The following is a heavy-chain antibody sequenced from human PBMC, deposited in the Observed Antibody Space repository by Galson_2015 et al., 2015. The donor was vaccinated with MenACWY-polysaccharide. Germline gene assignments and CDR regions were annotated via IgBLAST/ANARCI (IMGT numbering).Heavy chain of an antibody. CDR2: ISYDGSNK. Sequence: SLRLSCAASGFTFSSYAIHWVRQAPGKGLEWVAVISYDGSNKYYADSVKGRSTISRDNSKNTLYLQMNSLRVEDTAVYYCARSYYSRTSCDGMDVWGQGTTVTVSS. D-gene: IGHD2-2*01. CDR3: ARSYYSRTSCDGMDV. CDR1: GFTFSSYA. V-gene: IGHV3-30-3*01. J-gene: IGHJ6*02.